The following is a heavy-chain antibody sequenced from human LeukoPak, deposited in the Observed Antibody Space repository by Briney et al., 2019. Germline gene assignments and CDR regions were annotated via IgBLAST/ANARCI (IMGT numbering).Heavy chain of an antibody. Sequence: GGSLRLSCAASGFTFSSYSMNWVRQAPGKGLEWVSYISSSSSTIYYADSVKGRSTISRDNAKNSLYLQMNSLRAEDTAVYYCARDRNYYGSGISHGVWGQGTLVTVSS. CDR3: ARDRNYYGSGISHGV. V-gene: IGHV3-48*01. J-gene: IGHJ4*02. CDR2: ISSSSSTI. D-gene: IGHD3-10*01. CDR1: GFTFSSYS.